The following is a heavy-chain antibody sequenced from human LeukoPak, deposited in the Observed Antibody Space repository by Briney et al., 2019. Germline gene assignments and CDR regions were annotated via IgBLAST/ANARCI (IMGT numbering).Heavy chain of an antibody. CDR1: RFIFSTYG. CDR3: AKGGYYDVWSAYDY. J-gene: IGHJ4*02. CDR2: ISYDGSYE. D-gene: IGHD3-3*01. Sequence: PGGSLRLSCAASRFIFSTYGMHWVRQAPGKGLEGVAVISYDGSYESYADSVKGRFTISRDNSKNTLYLQMNSLRAEDTAVYYCAKGGYYDVWSAYDYWGQGTLVTVSS. V-gene: IGHV3-30*18.